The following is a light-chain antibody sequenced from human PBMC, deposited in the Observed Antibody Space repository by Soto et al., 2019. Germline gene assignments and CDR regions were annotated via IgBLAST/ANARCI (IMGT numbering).Light chain of an antibody. Sequence: DIVMTKSPESLAVSLGERATINCKSIQCVLYSSNNKNYLNWYQQKPGPPPNLLIYRASIRESGIPDRFSVNGSGSDYTRNNSSVQAEEVGVYYYQQYYDSPYTFGKETRLEIK. V-gene: IGKV4-1*01. J-gene: IGKJ5*01. CDR3: QQYYDSPYT. CDR1: QCVLYSSNNKNY. CDR2: RAS.